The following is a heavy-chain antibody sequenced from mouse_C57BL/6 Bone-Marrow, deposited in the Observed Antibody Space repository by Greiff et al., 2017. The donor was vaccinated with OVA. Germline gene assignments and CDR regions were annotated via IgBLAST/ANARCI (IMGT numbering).Heavy chain of an antibody. Sequence: QVQLQQPGAELVMPGASVKLSCKASGYTFTSYWMDWVKQRPGQGLEWIGNIYPSDSETHYNQKFKDKATLTVDKSSSTAYMQLSSLTSEDSAVYYSARGYDYFDYWGQGTTLTVSS. J-gene: IGHJ2*01. CDR2: IYPSDSET. V-gene: IGHV1-61*01. D-gene: IGHD2-3*01. CDR1: GYTFTSYW. CDR3: ARGYDYFDY.